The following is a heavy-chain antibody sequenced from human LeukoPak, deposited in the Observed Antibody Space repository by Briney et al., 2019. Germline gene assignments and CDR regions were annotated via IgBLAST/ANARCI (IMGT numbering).Heavy chain of an antibody. J-gene: IGHJ5*02. D-gene: IGHD4-17*01. CDR2: IKEDGSEK. CDR1: GFPFRYYW. Sequence: GGSLSLSCAASGFPFRYYWMAWLGPAPGKGLAWVANIKEDGSEKYHADSLRGRFTISRDNAKNSLYLKMNSLRAEDTALYHCARSRFYGDYESWFDPWGQGTLVTVSS. V-gene: IGHV3-7*03. CDR3: ARSRFYGDYESWFDP.